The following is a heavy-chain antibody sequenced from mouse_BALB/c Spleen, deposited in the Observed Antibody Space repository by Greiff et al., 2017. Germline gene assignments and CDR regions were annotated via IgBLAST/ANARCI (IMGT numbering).Heavy chain of an antibody. CDR3: ARRGSPTNAMDY. CDR1: GFTFSSYT. Sequence: EVQLVESGGGLVQPGGSLKLSCAASGFTFSSYTMSWVRQTPEKRLEWVAYISNGGGSTYYPDTVKGRFTISRDNAKNTLYLQMSSLKSEDTAMYYCARRGSPTNAMDYWGQGTSVTVSS. V-gene: IGHV5-12-2*01. J-gene: IGHJ4*01. CDR2: ISNGGGST.